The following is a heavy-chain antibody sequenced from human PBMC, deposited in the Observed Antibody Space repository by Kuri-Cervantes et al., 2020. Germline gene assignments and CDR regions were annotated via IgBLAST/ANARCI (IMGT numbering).Heavy chain of an antibody. CDR2: INHSGST. D-gene: IGHD3-22*01. CDR1: GGSFSGYY. CDR3: VVSSGYYPNAFDI. Sequence: SETLSLTCAVYGGSFSGYYWSWIRQPPGKGLEWIGEINHSGSTNYNPSLKSRVTISVDTSKNQFSLKLSSVTAADTAVYYCVVSSGYYPNAFDIWGQGTVVTVSS. J-gene: IGHJ3*02. V-gene: IGHV4-34*01.